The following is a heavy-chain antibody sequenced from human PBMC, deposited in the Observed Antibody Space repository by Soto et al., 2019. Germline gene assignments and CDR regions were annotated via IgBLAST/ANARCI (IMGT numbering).Heavy chain of an antibody. V-gene: IGHV4-59*01. D-gene: IGHD3-22*01. J-gene: IGHJ5*02. CDR1: GGSISSYY. Sequence: SETLSLTCTVSGGSISSYYWSWIRQPPGKGLEWIGYIYYSGSTNYNPSLKSRVTISVDTSKNQFSLKLSSVTAADTAVYYCARDNGIYYDSSGYYGNWFDPWGQGTLVTVSS. CDR3: ARDNGIYYDSSGYYGNWFDP. CDR2: IYYSGST.